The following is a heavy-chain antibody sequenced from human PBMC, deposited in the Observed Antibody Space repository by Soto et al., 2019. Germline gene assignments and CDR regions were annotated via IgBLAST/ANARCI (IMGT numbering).Heavy chain of an antibody. CDR1: GGSVSSGSYY. D-gene: IGHD2-2*01. V-gene: IGHV4-61*01. CDR2: IYYSGST. J-gene: IGHJ6*02. CDR3: ARTFCSTTSCQAHDMDV. Sequence: SETLSLTCTVYGGSVSSGSYYWTWIRQPPGKGLEWIGYIYYSGSTNYNPSLKSRVTISLDTSNNQFSLRLSSVTAADTAVYYCARTFCSTTSCQAHDMDVWGQGTTVTVSS.